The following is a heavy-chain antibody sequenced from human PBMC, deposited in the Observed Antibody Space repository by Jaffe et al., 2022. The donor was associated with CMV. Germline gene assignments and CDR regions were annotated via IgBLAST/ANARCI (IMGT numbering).Heavy chain of an antibody. D-gene: IGHD3-3*01. J-gene: IGHJ6*03. CDR2: IDWDDDK. V-gene: IGHV2-70*15. Sequence: QVTLRESGPGLVKPTQTLTLTCTFSGFSLNTGGMSVSWVRQPPRKALEWLARIDWDDDKYYSPSLKTRLSISKDSSRSQVVLTVTDVGPGDTATYYCARNYWRDNYDYYYYMDIWGNGTTVIVSS. CDR1: GFSLNTGGMS. CDR3: ARNYWRDNYDYYYYMDI.